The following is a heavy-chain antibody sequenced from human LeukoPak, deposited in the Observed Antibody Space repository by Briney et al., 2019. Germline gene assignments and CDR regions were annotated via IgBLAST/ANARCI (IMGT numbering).Heavy chain of an antibody. D-gene: IGHD3-22*01. J-gene: IGHJ4*02. CDR1: GFTFSSYS. CDR2: ISSSSSTI. V-gene: IGHV3-48*04. CDR3: AGEGGYTDQYYFDY. Sequence: GGSLRPSCAASGFTFSSYSMNWVRQAPGKGLEWVSYISSSSSTIYYADSVKGRFTISRDNAKNSLYLQMNSLRAEDTAVYYCAGEGGYTDQYYFDYWGQGTLVTVSS.